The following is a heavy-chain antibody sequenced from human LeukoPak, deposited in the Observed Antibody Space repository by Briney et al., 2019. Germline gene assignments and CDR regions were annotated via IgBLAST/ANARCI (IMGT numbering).Heavy chain of an antibody. CDR1: GFTFSSYS. J-gene: IGHJ4*02. Sequence: PGGSLRLSCAASGFTFSSYSMNWVRQAPGKGLEWVSSISSSSSYIYYADSVKGRFTISRDNAKNSLYLQMNSLRAEDTAVYYCAREAMIVAGALDYWGQGTLVTVSS. V-gene: IGHV3-21*01. CDR2: ISSSSSYI. CDR3: AREAMIVAGALDY. D-gene: IGHD3-22*01.